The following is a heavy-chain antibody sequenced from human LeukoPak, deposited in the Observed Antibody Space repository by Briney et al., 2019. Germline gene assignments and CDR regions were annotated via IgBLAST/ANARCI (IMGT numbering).Heavy chain of an antibody. CDR2: IDWDNDK. V-gene: IGHV2-70*04. D-gene: IGHD3-22*01. Sequence: SGPALVKPTQTLTLTCTFSGISLSTSGMRVSWIRQPPGKALEWLARIDWDNDKFYSTSLKTRLTIPKDTSKNQVVLTMTNTDPVDTATYYCTRIGFFYDSSGYSGAFDIWGQGTMVIVSS. CDR3: TRIGFFYDSSGYSGAFDI. J-gene: IGHJ3*02. CDR1: GISLSTSGMR.